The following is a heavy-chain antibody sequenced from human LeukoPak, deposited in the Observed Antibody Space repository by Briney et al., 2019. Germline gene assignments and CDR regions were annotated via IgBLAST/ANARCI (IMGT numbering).Heavy chain of an antibody. CDR3: VVRGYSGYDDF. J-gene: IGHJ4*02. Sequence: PGGSLRLSCAASGFTFDDYAMHWVRQAPGKGLEWVSGITWNRDNIGYGDSVKGRFTISRDNVKNVLYLQMNSLRAEDTAVYYCVVRGYSGYDDFWGQGTLVTVSS. CDR1: GFTFDDYA. D-gene: IGHD5-12*01. CDR2: ITWNRDNI. V-gene: IGHV3-9*01.